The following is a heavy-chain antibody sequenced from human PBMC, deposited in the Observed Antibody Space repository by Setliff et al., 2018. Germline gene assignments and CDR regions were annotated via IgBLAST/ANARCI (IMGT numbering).Heavy chain of an antibody. CDR2: IKKDGSIK. Sequence: PGGSLRLSCAASGFTFRSDWMSWVRQAPGKGLEWVANIKKDGSIKYYLDSVRGRFTISRDNAENSLTLQMNSLRVADTAVYYCAMILPYHGMDVWGQGTTVTVSS. V-gene: IGHV3-7*01. CDR3: AMILPYHGMDV. CDR1: GFTFRSDW. J-gene: IGHJ6*02. D-gene: IGHD2-15*01.